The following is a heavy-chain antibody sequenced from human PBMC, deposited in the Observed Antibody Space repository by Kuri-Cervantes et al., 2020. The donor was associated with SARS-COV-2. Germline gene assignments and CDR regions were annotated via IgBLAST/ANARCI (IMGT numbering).Heavy chain of an antibody. CDR1: GYTFTSYG. Sequence: ASVKVSCKASGYTFTSYGISWVRQAPGQGLEWMGWISAYNGNTNYAQKLQGRVTMTTDTSTSTAYMELRSLRSDDTAVYYCARDEGIVVVPSGPRHRTPTDAFDIWGQGTMVTVSS. CDR3: ARDEGIVVVPSGPRHRTPTDAFDI. D-gene: IGHD2-2*01. CDR2: ISAYNGNT. V-gene: IGHV1-18*01. J-gene: IGHJ3*02.